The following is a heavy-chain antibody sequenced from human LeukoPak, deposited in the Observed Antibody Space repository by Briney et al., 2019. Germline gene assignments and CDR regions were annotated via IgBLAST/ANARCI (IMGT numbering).Heavy chain of an antibody. V-gene: IGHV4-59*01. CDR3: ARGGWYPESFQH. Sequence: SETLSLTCTVSGGSISSYYWSWVRQPPGKGLEWIGYIYYNGDTNYNPSLKSRVTISVDTSKNQFSLKLSSVTAADTAVYYCARGGWYPESFQHWGQGALVTVSS. CDR2: IYYNGDT. D-gene: IGHD6-19*01. CDR1: GGSISSYY. J-gene: IGHJ1*01.